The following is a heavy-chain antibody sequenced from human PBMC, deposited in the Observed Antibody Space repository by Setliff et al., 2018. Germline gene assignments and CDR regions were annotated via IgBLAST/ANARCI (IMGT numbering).Heavy chain of an antibody. V-gene: IGHV3-7*01. J-gene: IGHJ4*02. CDR3: ARVFTILGVGAYYFDS. D-gene: IGHD3-3*01. CDR2: IKQDGGEK. Sequence: LRLSCAASGFTFSTYWMSWVRQAPGKGLEWVANIKQDGGEKYYVDSVKGRFTISRDNPNNPLYLQMNSLRAEDTAVYYCARVFTILGVGAYYFDSLGQGTLVTVSS. CDR1: GFTFSTYW.